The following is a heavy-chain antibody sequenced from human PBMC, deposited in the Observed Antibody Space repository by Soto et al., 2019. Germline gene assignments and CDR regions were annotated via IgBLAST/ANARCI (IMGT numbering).Heavy chain of an antibody. CDR2: THYSGST. D-gene: IGHD5-18*01. V-gene: IGHV4-31*03. CDR3: ARVDTSMVNYFDY. J-gene: IGHJ4*02. Sequence: QVQLQESGPGLVRPSQTLSVTCTVSGGSISSGSYFWTWIRQHPGKGLEWMGYTHYSGSTFYNPSLKSRLTISADTSKNQVSLTLKSVTAADTAVYYCARVDTSMVNYFDYWGQGILVAVSS. CDR1: GGSISSGSYF.